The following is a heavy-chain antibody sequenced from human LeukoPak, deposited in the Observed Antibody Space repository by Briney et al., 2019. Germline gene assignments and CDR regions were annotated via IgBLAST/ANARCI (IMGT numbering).Heavy chain of an antibody. CDR1: GFTFSSYW. Sequence: GGSLRLSCAASGFTFSSYWMSWVRQAPGKGLEWVANIKKDGSEKYYVDSVEGRFTISRDNAKNSLYLQMNSLRAEDTAVYYCAREFPYYYDISGYKLDYWGQGTLVTVSS. J-gene: IGHJ4*02. D-gene: IGHD3-22*01. CDR3: AREFPYYYDISGYKLDY. V-gene: IGHV3-7*01. CDR2: IKKDGSEK.